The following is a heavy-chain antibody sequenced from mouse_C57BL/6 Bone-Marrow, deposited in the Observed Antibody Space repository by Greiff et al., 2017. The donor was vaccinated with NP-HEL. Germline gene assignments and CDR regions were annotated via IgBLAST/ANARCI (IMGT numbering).Heavy chain of an antibody. CDR2: ISDGGSYT. Sequence: EVQLVESGGGLVKPGGSLKLSCAASGFTFSSYAMSWVRQTPEKRLEWVATISDGGSYTYYPDNVKGRFTISRDNAKNNLYLQMSHLKSEDTAMYYCARGGGSSPYYWGQGTTLTVSS. V-gene: IGHV5-4*01. CDR3: ARGGGSSPYY. D-gene: IGHD1-1*01. CDR1: GFTFSSYA. J-gene: IGHJ2*01.